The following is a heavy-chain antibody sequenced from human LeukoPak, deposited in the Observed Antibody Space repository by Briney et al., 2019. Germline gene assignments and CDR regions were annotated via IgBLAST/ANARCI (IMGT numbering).Heavy chain of an antibody. Sequence: SVKVSCKASGGTFSSYAISWVRQAPEQGLERMGAIIPIFGTGNYAQKFQGRVTITTDESTSTAYMELTSQISEDRAVYYCARSPAYTRSFSIDRWCQGHLVTVTS. CDR3: ARSPAYTRSFSIDR. CDR1: GGTFSSYA. J-gene: IGHJ5*02. V-gene: IGHV1-69*05. CDR2: IIPIFGTG. D-gene: IGHD3-16*01.